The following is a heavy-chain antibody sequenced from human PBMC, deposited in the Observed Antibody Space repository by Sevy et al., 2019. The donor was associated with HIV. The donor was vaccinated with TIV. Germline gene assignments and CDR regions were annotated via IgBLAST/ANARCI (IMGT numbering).Heavy chain of an antibody. Sequence: GGSLRLSCAASEFTFSSHAVSWVRQAPGKGLEWVSAISGNGENRHYADSVRGRFTISRDNFKNTLYLQMNSLRAEETALYYCARDGRGISAFDIWGQGTMVTVSS. D-gene: IGHD3-3*02. CDR1: EFTFSSHA. CDR2: ISGNGENR. CDR3: ARDGRGISAFDI. V-gene: IGHV3-23*01. J-gene: IGHJ3*02.